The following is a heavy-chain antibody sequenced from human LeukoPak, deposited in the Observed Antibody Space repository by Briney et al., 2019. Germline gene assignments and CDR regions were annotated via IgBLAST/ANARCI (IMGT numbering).Heavy chain of an antibody. V-gene: IGHV4-34*01. Sequence: PSETLSLTCAVYGGSFSGYYWSWIRQPPGKGLEWIGEINHSGSTNYNPSLKSRVTISVDTSKNQFSLKLSSVTAADTAVYYCARGICSGGSCYFLFFLRWLDPWGQGTLVTVSS. D-gene: IGHD2-15*01. CDR3: ARGICSGGSCYFLFFLRWLDP. CDR2: INHSGST. J-gene: IGHJ5*02. CDR1: GGSFSGYY.